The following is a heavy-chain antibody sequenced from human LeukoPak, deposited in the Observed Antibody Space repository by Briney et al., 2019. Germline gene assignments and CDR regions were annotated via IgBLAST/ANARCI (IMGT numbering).Heavy chain of an antibody. J-gene: IGHJ5*02. Sequence: GGSLRLSCAASGFTFSSYGMHWVRQAPGKGLEWVAVISYDGSNKYYADSVKGRFTISRDNSKNTLYLQMNSLRAEDTAVYYCARDKYSSSSWGQGTLVTVSS. V-gene: IGHV3-30*03. CDR2: ISYDGSNK. D-gene: IGHD6-13*01. CDR1: GFTFSSYG. CDR3: ARDKYSSSS.